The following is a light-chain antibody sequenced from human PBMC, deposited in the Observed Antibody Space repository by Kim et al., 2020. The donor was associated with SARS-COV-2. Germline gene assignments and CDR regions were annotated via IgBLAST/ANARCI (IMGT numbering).Light chain of an antibody. CDR2: GAS. CDR1: QIVSNNY. CDR3: QQYSDSLRT. V-gene: IGKV3-20*01. Sequence: SPGERATLSGRASQIVSNNYFAWYKQKPGQAPRLLIYGASSRATGIPDRFSGSGSGTDFTLTISRLEPEDFAVYYCQQYSDSLRTFGQGTKVDIK. J-gene: IGKJ1*01.